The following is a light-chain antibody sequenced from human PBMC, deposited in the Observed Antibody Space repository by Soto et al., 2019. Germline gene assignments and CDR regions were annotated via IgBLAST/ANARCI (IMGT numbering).Light chain of an antibody. Sequence: DIQMTQSPSTLSGSVGDRVTITCRASQTISSWLAWYQQKPGKATKLLIYKASTLKSGVPSRFSGSGSGTEFTITISSLQPDDFATYYCQHYTSYSEAFGQGTKVELK. CDR2: KAS. CDR3: QHYTSYSEA. CDR1: QTISSW. J-gene: IGKJ1*01. V-gene: IGKV1-5*03.